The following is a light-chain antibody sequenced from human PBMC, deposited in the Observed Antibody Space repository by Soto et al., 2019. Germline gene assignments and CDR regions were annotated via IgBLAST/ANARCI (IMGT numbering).Light chain of an antibody. V-gene: IGLV2-14*01. CDR1: SSDVGGYNY. CDR3: SSYTGSSTYVV. Sequence: QSALTQPASVSGSPGQSITISCTGTSSDVGGYNYVSWYQQHPGKAHKLMIYDVSNRPSGVTTRFSGYKSGNTATLTISGVQAEDEADYYCSSYTGSSTYVVFGGGTTLTVL. CDR2: DVS. J-gene: IGLJ2*01.